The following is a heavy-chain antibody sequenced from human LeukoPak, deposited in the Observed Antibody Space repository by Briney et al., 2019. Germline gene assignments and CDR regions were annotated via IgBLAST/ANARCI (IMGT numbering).Heavy chain of an antibody. D-gene: IGHD3-22*01. CDR1: GGSISSGSYY. J-gene: IGHJ4*02. V-gene: IGHV4-61*02. CDR2: IYTSGST. CDR3: AREGYYYDSSGYYXXFDY. Sequence: SETLSLTCTVSGGSISSGSYYWSWIRQPAGKGLEWIGRIYTSGSTNYNPSLKSRVTISVDTSKNQFSLKLSSVTAADTAVYYCAREGYYYDSSGYYXXFDYWGQGTLVTVSS.